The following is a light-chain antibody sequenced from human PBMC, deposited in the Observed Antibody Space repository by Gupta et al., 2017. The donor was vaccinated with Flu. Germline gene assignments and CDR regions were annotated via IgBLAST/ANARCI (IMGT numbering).Light chain of an antibody. Sequence: EFVLTQSPGTLSLSPGERATLSCRASQSVSSSYLAWYQQKPGQAPRLLIYGASNSATGIPERFSGSGSVTDFTLTSSRREAEDFAVYYWQQDGSSKTFGQGTKVEIK. CDR1: QSVSSSY. CDR2: GAS. J-gene: IGKJ1*01. V-gene: IGKV3-20*01. CDR3: QQDGSSKT.